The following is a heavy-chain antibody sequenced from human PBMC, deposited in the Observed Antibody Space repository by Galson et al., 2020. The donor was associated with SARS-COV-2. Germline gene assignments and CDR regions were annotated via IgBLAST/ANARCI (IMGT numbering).Heavy chain of an antibody. V-gene: IGHV4-61*01. CDR2: ISYSGNT. CDR1: GGSVSSGPYY. Sequence: SETLSLTCTVSGGSVSSGPYYWTCVRQPPGKGLEYIGYISYSGNTNYSPSLKSRVTISVDASKNQFSLKLTSVTAADTAVYYCARGRYTGTYTNWFDPWGQGTLVTVSS. J-gene: IGHJ5*02. CDR3: ARGRYTGTYTNWFDP. D-gene: IGHD1-26*01.